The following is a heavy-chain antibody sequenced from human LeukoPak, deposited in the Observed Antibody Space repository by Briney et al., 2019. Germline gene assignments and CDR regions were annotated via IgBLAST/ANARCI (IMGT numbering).Heavy chain of an antibody. J-gene: IGHJ4*02. D-gene: IGHD3-10*01. CDR3: ARRVPYDSGSYYNPLGY. CDR2: INPSGGST. V-gene: IGHV1-46*01. CDR1: GYTFTSYY. Sequence: GASVKVPCKASGYTFTSYYMNWVRQAPGQGLEWMGIINPSGGSTSYAQKFQGRVTMTRDTSTSTVYMELSSLRSEDTAVYYCARRVPYDSGSYYNPLGYWGQGTLVTVSS.